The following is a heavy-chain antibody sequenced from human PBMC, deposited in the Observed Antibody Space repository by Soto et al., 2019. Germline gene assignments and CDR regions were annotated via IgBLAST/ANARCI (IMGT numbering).Heavy chain of an antibody. V-gene: IGHV1-18*01. CDR2: ISAYNGNT. J-gene: IGHJ6*03. D-gene: IGHD3-22*01. CDR1: GYTFTIYG. CDR3: ARVTHGLGYYYYYIDV. Sequence: ASVKVSCKASGYTFTIYGIIWVRQAPGQGLEWMGWISAYNGNTNYAQKLQGRVTMTTDTSTSTAYMELRSLRSDDTAVYYCARVTHGLGYYYYYIDVWGKGTTVTVSS.